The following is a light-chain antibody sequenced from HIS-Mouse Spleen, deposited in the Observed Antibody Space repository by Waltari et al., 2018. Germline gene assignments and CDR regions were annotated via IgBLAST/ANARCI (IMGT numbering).Light chain of an antibody. J-gene: IGLJ2*01. Sequence: SYELTQPPPVSVSPGQTARITCSGDALPKKYAYWFQQKSGQAPVLGIYKDSTRPSGIPERFSGSSSGTMATLTISGAQVEDEADYYCYSTDSSGNHRVFGGGTKLTVL. CDR3: YSTDSSGNHRV. CDR2: KDS. CDR1: ALPKKY. V-gene: IGLV3-10*01.